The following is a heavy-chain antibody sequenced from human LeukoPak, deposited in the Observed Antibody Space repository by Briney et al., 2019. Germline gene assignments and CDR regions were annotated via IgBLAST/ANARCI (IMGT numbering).Heavy chain of an antibody. CDR2: IYHSGNT. J-gene: IGHJ3*02. Sequence: SETLSLTCAVSGGSISSSNWWSWVRQPPGKGLEWIGEIYHSGNTNYNPSLKSRVTISVDTSKNQFSLKLSSVTAADTAVYYCARDEAYYDILTGHGAFDIWGQGTMVTVSS. V-gene: IGHV4-4*02. CDR1: GGSISSSNW. CDR3: ARDEAYYDILTGHGAFDI. D-gene: IGHD3-9*01.